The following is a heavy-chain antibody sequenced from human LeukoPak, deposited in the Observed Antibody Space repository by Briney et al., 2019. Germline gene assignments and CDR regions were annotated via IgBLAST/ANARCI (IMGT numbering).Heavy chain of an antibody. CDR2: IKTDGSST. D-gene: IGHD3-9*01. J-gene: IGHJ4*02. V-gene: IGHV3-74*01. CDR3: VRDGPAADWDLDC. CDR1: GFTFSSYW. Sequence: GGSLRLSCAASGFTFSSYWMHWVRQVPGKKLMWVSQIKTDGSSTIYADSVKGRFTVSRDNSKNTLYLQIHSLRVEDTAIYYCVRDGPAADWDLDCWGQGTLVTVSS.